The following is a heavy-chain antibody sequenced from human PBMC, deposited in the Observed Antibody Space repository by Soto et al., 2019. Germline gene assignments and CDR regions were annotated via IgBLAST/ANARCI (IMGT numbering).Heavy chain of an antibody. CDR3: ARSVEGHFDY. CDR2: MTSDMRTI. V-gene: IGHV3-48*01. Sequence: PGGSLRLSCAASGFTFSNAWMNWVRQAPGKGLQWVSYMTSDMRTIHYADSVKGRFTISRDNAKNLVYLQMTSLRGEDTAVYYCARSVEGHFDYWGQGALVTVSS. J-gene: IGHJ4*02. D-gene: IGHD6-19*01. CDR1: GFTFSNAW.